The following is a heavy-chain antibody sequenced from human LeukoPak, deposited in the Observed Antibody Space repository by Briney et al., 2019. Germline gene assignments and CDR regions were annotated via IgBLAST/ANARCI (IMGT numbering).Heavy chain of an antibody. CDR1: GYSFTTYW. Sequence: GESLKISCKGSGYSFTTYWIGWVRQMPGKGPEWMGIIYPTDSDTRYSPSFQGQVTISADKSISTAYLQRSSLKASDTAMYYCARHRRNTMIGTASSRGFDYWGQGTLVTVSS. CDR3: ARHRRNTMIGTASSRGFDY. V-gene: IGHV5-51*01. D-gene: IGHD3-22*01. J-gene: IGHJ4*02. CDR2: IYPTDSDT.